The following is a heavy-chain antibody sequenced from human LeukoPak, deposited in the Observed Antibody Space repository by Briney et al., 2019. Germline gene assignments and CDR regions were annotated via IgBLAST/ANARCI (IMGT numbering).Heavy chain of an antibody. J-gene: IGHJ4*02. CDR1: GXTFSDYA. CDR3: AKSVVSGSYYNNDY. Sequence: PGGSLRLSCAASGXTFSDYAMNWVRQAPGKGLELVSGTSGSGRYTYYADSVKGRFTISRDKSKNTLYLQMNSLRAEDTAVYYCAKSVVSGSYYNNDYWGQGTLVTVSS. CDR2: TSGSGRYT. D-gene: IGHD3-10*01. V-gene: IGHV3-23*01.